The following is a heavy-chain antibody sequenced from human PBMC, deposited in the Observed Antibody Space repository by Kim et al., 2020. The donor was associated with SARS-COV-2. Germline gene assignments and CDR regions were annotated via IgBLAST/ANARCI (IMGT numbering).Heavy chain of an antibody. D-gene: IGHD3-22*01. V-gene: IGHV4-59*01. J-gene: IGHJ4*02. Sequence: YNPSLKSRVTISVDTSKNQFSRKLSSVTAADPAMYYCASRSSGSYPFDHWGQGTLVTVSS. CDR3: ASRSSGSYPFDH.